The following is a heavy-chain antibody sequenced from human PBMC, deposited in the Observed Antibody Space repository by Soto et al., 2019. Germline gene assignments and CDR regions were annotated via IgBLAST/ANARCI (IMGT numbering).Heavy chain of an antibody. Sequence: DVQLLESGGGLVQPGGSLRLSCATSGFTFGNYGMNWVRQAPGKGLEWVSGISGGGGNTYYADSVKGRFTISRDPSKNKVFLEMNSLRDEDTAVYYCAKGFIVVVTVLRPDDAFDVWGQGTRVTVSS. V-gene: IGHV3-23*01. CDR1: GFTFGNYG. D-gene: IGHD2-21*02. CDR3: AKGFIVVVTVLRPDDAFDV. J-gene: IGHJ3*01. CDR2: ISGGGGNT.